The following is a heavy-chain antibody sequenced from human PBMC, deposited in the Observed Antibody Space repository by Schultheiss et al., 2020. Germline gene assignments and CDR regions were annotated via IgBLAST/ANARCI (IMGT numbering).Heavy chain of an antibody. V-gene: IGHV4-39*07. CDR1: GGSISSGSYY. CDR2: IYYSGST. J-gene: IGHJ6*03. D-gene: IGHD3-22*01. CDR3: ARDTYYYDSSGYYYYYMDV. Sequence: SETLSLTCTVSGGSISSGSYYWGWIRQPPGKGLEWIGSIYYSGSTYYNPSLKSRVTISVDTSKNQFSLKLSSVTAADTAVYYCARDTYYYDSSGYYYYYMDVWGKGTTVTVSS.